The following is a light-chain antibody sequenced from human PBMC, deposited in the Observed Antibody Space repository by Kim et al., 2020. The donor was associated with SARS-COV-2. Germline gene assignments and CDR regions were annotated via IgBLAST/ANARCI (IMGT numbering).Light chain of an antibody. V-gene: IGLV3-1*01. CDR1: KLGNKF. CDR3: QAWDTSTAV. CDR2: QDT. J-gene: IGLJ2*01. Sequence: GSPGQTASITCSGDKLGNKFAYWYQQKPGQSPVLVIYQDTKRPSGIPERFSGSNSGNTATLTISGTQAMDEADYYCQAWDTSTAVFGGGTQLTVL.